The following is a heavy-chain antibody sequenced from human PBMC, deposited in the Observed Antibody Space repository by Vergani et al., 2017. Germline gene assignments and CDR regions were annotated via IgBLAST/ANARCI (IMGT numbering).Heavy chain of an antibody. CDR3: ARDRVYDYVWGNYRYLDY. J-gene: IGHJ4*02. D-gene: IGHD3-16*02. CDR2: IYYSGST. Sequence: QMQLQESGPGLVKPSQTLSLTCTVSGGPISSGDYYWSWIRQPPGKGLEWIGYIYYSGSTYYNPSLKSRVTISVDTSKNQFSLKLSSVTAADTAVYYCARDRVYDYVWGNYRYLDYWGQGTLVTVSS. CDR1: GGPISSGDYY. V-gene: IGHV4-30-4*08.